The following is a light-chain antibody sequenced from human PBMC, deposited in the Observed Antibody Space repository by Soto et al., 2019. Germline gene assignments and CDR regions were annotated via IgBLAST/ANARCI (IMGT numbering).Light chain of an antibody. CDR1: SSDVGGYNY. J-gene: IGLJ2*01. CDR2: DVS. Sequence: QSALTQPATVSGSPGQSITISCTGTSSDVGGYNYVSWYQQHPGKAPKLMIYDVSNRPSGVSNRFSGSKSGNTASLTISGLQAEDEADYYCSSYTSSGTLVVFGGGTKVTVL. V-gene: IGLV2-14*01. CDR3: SSYTSSGTLVV.